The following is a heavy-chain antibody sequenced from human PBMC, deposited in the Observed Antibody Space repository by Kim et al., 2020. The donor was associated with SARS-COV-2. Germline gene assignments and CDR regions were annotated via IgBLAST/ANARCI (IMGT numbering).Heavy chain of an antibody. V-gene: IGHV3-21*04. D-gene: IGHD6-19*01. CDR1: GFTFSSYS. CDR3: TRVLTSGWSYFDY. J-gene: IGHJ4*02. CDR2: IISSSSYI. Sequence: GGSLRLSCAASGFTFSSYSMTWVRQAPGKGLEWISSIISSSSYIYYADSVKGRFTISRHNARASLYLQMNSLRAEETAVYYCTRVLTSGWSYFDYWGQGTLLTVSS.